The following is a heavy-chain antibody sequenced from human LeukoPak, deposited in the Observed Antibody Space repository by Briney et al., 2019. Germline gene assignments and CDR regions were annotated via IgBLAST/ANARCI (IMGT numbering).Heavy chain of an antibody. Sequence: GGSLRLSCAASGFTFNRHWMHWVRQAPGKGLVWVSSISSSSSYIYYADSVKGRFTISRDNAKNSLYLQMNSLRAEDTAVYYCAKDPTHFRVWDDYDSNVLNCWGQGTLVTVSS. J-gene: IGHJ4*02. D-gene: IGHD3-22*01. CDR2: ISSSSSYI. CDR1: GFTFNRHW. V-gene: IGHV3-21*01. CDR3: AKDPTHFRVWDDYDSNVLNC.